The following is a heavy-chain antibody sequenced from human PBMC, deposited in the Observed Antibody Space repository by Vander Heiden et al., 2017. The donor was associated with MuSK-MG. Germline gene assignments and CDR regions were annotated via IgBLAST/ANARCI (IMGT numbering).Heavy chain of an antibody. CDR1: GGSSSSSNW. CDR3: ARDSSSGWYGAGGDFDY. D-gene: IGHD6-19*01. J-gene: IGHJ4*02. V-gene: IGHV4-4*02. Sequence: QVQLQESGPGLVKPSGTLSLTCAVSGGSSSSSNWWSWVRQPPGKGLEWIGEIYHSGSTNYNPSLKSRVTISVDKSKNQFSLKLSSVTAADTAVYYCARDSSSGWYGAGGDFDYWGQGTLVTVSS. CDR2: IYHSGST.